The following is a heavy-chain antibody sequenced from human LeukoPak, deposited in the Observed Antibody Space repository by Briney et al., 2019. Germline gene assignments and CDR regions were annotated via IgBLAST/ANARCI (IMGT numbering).Heavy chain of an antibody. Sequence: GGSLRLSCAASGFTFSSHGMHWVRQAPGKGLEWVGSIWYDGSNTYHADSVKGRFTISRDNPKNTLYLQMNSLRAEDTAVYYCARRTRGSPGKNAFDIWGQGTMVTVSS. J-gene: IGHJ3*02. CDR1: GFTFSSHG. V-gene: IGHV3-33*01. D-gene: IGHD1-14*01. CDR2: IWYDGSNT. CDR3: ARRTRGSPGKNAFDI.